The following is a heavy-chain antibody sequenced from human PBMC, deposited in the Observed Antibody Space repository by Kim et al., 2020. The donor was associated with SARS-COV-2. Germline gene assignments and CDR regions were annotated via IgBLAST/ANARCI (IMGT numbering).Heavy chain of an antibody. CDR2: ISSSSSTI. J-gene: IGHJ5*02. CDR1: GFTFSNYS. CDR3: AEFTGGAPGWFDP. V-gene: IGHV3-48*02. Sequence: GGSLRLSCAASGFTFSNYSMNWVRQAPGKGLEWVSYISSSSSTIYYADSVKGRFTTSRDNAKNSLYLQMNSLRDEDTAVYYCAEFTGGAPGWFDPWGQGTLVTVSS. D-gene: IGHD1-26*01.